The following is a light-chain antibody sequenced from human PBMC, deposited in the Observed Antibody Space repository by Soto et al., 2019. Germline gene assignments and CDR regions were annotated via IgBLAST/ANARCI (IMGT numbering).Light chain of an antibody. Sequence: QPALTQPASVSGSPGQSITISGTGTSSDVGAYNFVSWHQQHPGKAPKLMIYNVYDRPSGISYRFSGSKSGNTASLTISGLQGEDEADYYCSAYTVSRTYVFGTGTKVTVL. CDR1: SSDVGAYNF. CDR3: SAYTVSRTYV. V-gene: IGLV2-14*03. J-gene: IGLJ1*01. CDR2: NVY.